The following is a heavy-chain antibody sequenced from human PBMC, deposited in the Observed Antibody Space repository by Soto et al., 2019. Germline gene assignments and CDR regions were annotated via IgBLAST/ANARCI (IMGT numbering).Heavy chain of an antibody. D-gene: IGHD1-26*01. Sequence: GESLKISCKGSGYSFTSYWISWVRQMPGKGLEWMGRIDPSDSYTNYSPSFQGHVTISADKSISTAYLQWSSLKASDTAMYYCARGSGSYYDYYYGMDVWGQGTTVTVSS. CDR3: ARGSGSYYDYYYGMDV. CDR2: IDPSDSYT. V-gene: IGHV5-10-1*01. CDR1: GYSFTSYW. J-gene: IGHJ6*02.